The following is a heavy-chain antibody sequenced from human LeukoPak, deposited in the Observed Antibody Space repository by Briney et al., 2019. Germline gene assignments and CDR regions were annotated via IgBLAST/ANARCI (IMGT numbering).Heavy chain of an antibody. CDR2: IYTSGST. J-gene: IGHJ5*02. CDR1: GGSISSYY. Sequence: SETLSLTCTVSGGSISSYYWSWIRQPAGKGLEWIGRIYTSGSTNYNPSLKSRVTMSVDTSKNQFSLKLSSVTAADTAVYYCAREGKIYCSNTSCYEVWFDPWGQGTLVTVSS. CDR3: AREGKIYCSNTSCYEVWFDP. V-gene: IGHV4-4*07. D-gene: IGHD2-2*01.